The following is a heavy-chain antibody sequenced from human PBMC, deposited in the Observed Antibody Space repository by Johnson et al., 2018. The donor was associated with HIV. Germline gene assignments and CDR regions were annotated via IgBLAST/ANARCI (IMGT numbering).Heavy chain of an antibody. Sequence: VQLVESGGGVVQPGRSLRLSCAASGFTVSSNYMSWVRQAPGKGLESVSVVYSGGTTHYADSVKGRSTISRDNSKNTLYLQMNSLRAEDTAVYYCTRRSHYDAFDIWGQGTMVTVSS. V-gene: IGHV3-66*02. J-gene: IGHJ3*02. CDR2: VYSGGTT. CDR1: GFTVSSNY. CDR3: TRRSHYDAFDI.